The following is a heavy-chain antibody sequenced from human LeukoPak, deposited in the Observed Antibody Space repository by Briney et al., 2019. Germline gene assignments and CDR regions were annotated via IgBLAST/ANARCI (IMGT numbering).Heavy chain of an antibody. J-gene: IGHJ4*02. V-gene: IGHV5-51*01. CDR2: IYPGGSDT. Sequence: GESLKISCKGSGYSFTNYWIGWVRQMPGKGLEWMGIIYPGGSDTRYSPSFQGQVTISADKSINTAYLQWSSLQASDTAMYYCATSESQTRFDYWGQGTPVTVSS. CDR3: ATSESQTRFDY. D-gene: IGHD1/OR15-1a*01. CDR1: GYSFTNYW.